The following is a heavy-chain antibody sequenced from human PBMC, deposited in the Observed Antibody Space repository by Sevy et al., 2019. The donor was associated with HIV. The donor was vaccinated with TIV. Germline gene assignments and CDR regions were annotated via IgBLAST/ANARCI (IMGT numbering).Heavy chain of an antibody. V-gene: IGHV3-23*01. Sequence: GGSLRLSCAVSGFSFDSYGMTWVRQAPGKGLEWVSGISGSGTRTYYADSVKGRFIISRDNSKNTLYLQMNSLRSEDTATYYCAKGGWGHYDPDEIGYYFYYYNMDVWGKGTTVTVSS. CDR1: GFSFDSYG. D-gene: IGHD3-22*01. CDR3: AKGGWGHYDPDEIGYYFYYYNMDV. CDR2: ISGSGTRT. J-gene: IGHJ6*03.